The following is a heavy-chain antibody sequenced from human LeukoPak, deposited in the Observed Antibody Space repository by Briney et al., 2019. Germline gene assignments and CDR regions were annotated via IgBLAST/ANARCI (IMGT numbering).Heavy chain of an antibody. D-gene: IGHD5-18*01. CDR2: NYYSGST. J-gene: IGHJ5*02. Sequence: SETLSLTCTVSGGSISSYYWSWIRQPPGKGLEWIGYNYYSGSTNYNPSLKSRVTISVDTSKNQFSLKLSSVTAADTAVYYCARGRDTVGPVNWFDPWGQGTLVTVSS. V-gene: IGHV4-59*01. CDR1: GGSISSYY. CDR3: ARGRDTVGPVNWFDP.